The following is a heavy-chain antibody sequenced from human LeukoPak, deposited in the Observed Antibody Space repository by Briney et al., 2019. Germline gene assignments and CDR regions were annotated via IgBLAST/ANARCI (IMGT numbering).Heavy chain of an antibody. CDR3: AKDGGFCSSTSCYYYYMDV. J-gene: IGHJ6*03. CDR1: GFTFSSYG. D-gene: IGHD2-2*01. CDR2: IRYDGSNK. Sequence: PGGSLRLSCAASGFTFSSYGMHWVRQAPGKGLEWVAFIRYDGSNKYYADSVKGRFTISRDNSKNTLYLQMNSLRVEDTAVYYCAKDGGFCSSTSCYYYYMDVWGKGTTVTVSS. V-gene: IGHV3-30*02.